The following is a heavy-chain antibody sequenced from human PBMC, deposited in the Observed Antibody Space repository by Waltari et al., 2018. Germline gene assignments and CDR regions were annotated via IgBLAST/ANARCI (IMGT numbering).Heavy chain of an antibody. Sequence: QVQLQESGLGLVTPSETLSLTCTVSGGSISDSYLTWIRQPPGKGLEWIGYIYTSGSSSYTPSLKNRVTILLDTSQNQFSLHLNSVTAADTAVYYCAREGNLLGQSSYYYHMDVWGKGTTVTVSS. CDR3: AREGNLLGQSSYYYHMDV. D-gene: IGHD1-7*01. CDR1: GGSISDSY. CDR2: IYTSGSS. J-gene: IGHJ6*03. V-gene: IGHV4-4*09.